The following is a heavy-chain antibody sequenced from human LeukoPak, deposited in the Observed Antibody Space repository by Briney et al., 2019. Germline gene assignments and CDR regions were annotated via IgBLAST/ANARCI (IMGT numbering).Heavy chain of an antibody. V-gene: IGHV3-20*04. CDR3: ARDAGFKSVVVVVAATPEGGMDV. D-gene: IGHD2-15*01. Sequence: PGGSLRLSCAASGFTFDDYGMSWVRQAPGKGLEWVSGINWNGGSTGYADSVKGRFTISRDNAKNSLYLQMNSLRAEDTALYYCARDAGFKSVVVVVAATPEGGMDVWGQGTTVTVSS. CDR1: GFTFDDYG. J-gene: IGHJ6*02. CDR2: INWNGGST.